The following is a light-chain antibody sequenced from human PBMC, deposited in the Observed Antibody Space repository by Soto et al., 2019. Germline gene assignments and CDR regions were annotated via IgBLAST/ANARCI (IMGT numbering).Light chain of an antibody. CDR3: QQYNTYST. J-gene: IGKJ5*01. CDR1: QSISSY. CDR2: DAS. Sequence: DIQMTQSPSSLSASVGDGVTITCRASQSISSYLNWYQQKPGKAPKLLIYDASSLESGVPSRFSGSGSGTEFTLTISSLQPDDFATYYCQQYNTYSTFGQGTRLEIK. V-gene: IGKV1-5*01.